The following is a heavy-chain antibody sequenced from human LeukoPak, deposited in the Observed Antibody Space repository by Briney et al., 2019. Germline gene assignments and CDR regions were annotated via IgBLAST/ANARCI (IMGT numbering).Heavy chain of an antibody. D-gene: IGHD3-10*01. Sequence: GGSLRLSCAASGFTFSSYWMSWVRQAPGKGLEWLANRKEDGSEKYYVDSVKGRFTISRDNAKNSLYLQMNSLRVEDTAVYYCARAGLLWFGESRMDVWGQGTTVIVSS. V-gene: IGHV3-7*01. CDR3: ARAGLLWFGESRMDV. CDR1: GFTFSSYW. CDR2: RKEDGSEK. J-gene: IGHJ6*02.